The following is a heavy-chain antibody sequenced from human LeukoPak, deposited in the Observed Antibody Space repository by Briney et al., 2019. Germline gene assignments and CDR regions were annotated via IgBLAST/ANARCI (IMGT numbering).Heavy chain of an antibody. V-gene: IGHV3-13*01. CDR1: GFTFSSYD. CDR3: AKGEAAAGKGTLDY. Sequence: GGSLRLSCAASGFTFSSYDMHWVRQATGKGLEWVSAIGTAGDTYYPGSVKGRFTISRDNSKNTLYLQMNSLRAEDTAVYYCAKGEAAAGKGTLDYWGQGTLVTVSS. CDR2: IGTAGDT. J-gene: IGHJ4*02. D-gene: IGHD6-13*01.